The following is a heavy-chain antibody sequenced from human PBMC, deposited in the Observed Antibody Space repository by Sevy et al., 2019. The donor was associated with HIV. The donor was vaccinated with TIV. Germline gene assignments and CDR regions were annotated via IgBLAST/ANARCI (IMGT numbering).Heavy chain of an antibody. J-gene: IGHJ4*02. V-gene: IGHV4-59*08. CDR1: GGSITSLY. CDR2: IYYNGHI. CDR3: AGENAWGGVYS. D-gene: IGHD1-26*01. Sequence: SDTLSLTCTVSGGSITSLYWNWIRQPPGKGLEWIANIYYNGHINYNPSLKSRVTLSLDTSKNQFSLRLSSVTAADTAMYYCAGENAWGGVYSWGQGTLVTVSS.